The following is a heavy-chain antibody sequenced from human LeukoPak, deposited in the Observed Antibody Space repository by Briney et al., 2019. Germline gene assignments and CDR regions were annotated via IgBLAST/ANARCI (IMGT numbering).Heavy chain of an antibody. J-gene: IGHJ4*02. V-gene: IGHV1-2*02. Sequence: ASVKVSCKASGGTFSSYAISWVRQAPGQGLEWLGWINPNSGGANYAEKFQGRVSMTRDTSISTAYMELSRLISDDTAVYYCATDVIVGTRGFNSPFDYWGQGTLVTVSS. CDR2: INPNSGGA. CDR3: ATDVIVGTRGFNSPFDY. CDR1: GGTFSSYA. D-gene: IGHD2/OR15-2a*01.